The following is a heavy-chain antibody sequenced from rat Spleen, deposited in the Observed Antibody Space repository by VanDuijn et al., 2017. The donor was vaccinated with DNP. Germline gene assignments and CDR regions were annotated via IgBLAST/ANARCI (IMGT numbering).Heavy chain of an antibody. CDR2: ISYDGDST. CDR3: ARPDYYDGSYPHY. V-gene: IGHV5-22*01. D-gene: IGHD1-12*02. CDR1: GFTFSDYY. Sequence: EVRLVESGGGLVQPGRSLKLSCQASGFTFSDYYMAWVRQAPTRGLEWVAYISYDGDSTDYGDSVKGRFTISRDNAKSTLYLQMNSLRSEDMATYYCARPDYYDGSYPHYWGQGVMVTVSS. J-gene: IGHJ2*01.